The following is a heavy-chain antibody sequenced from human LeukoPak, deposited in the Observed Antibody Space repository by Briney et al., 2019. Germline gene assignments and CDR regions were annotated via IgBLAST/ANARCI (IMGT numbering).Heavy chain of an antibody. CDR2: IYYSGST. J-gene: IGHJ4*02. V-gene: IGHV4-39*07. Sequence: KASETLSLTCTVSGGSISSSSYYWGWIRQPPGKGLEWIGSIYYSGSTYYNPSLKSRVTISVDTSKNQFSLKLSSVTAADTAVYYCARGSITIFGARYFDYWGQGTLVTVSS. CDR3: ARGSITIFGARYFDY. CDR1: GGSISSSSYY. D-gene: IGHD3-3*01.